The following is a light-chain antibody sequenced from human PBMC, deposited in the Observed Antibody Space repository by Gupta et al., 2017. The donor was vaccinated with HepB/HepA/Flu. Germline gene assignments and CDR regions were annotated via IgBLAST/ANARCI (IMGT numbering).Light chain of an antibody. V-gene: IGLV3-21*02. CDR3: QVWHKDIDDLYV. J-gene: IGLJ1*01. CDR2: DNS. Sequence: QPPPLPGAPGETVTTTCGGNSIGSKSVHWYQQKPGLAPELVVLDNSDRPSGTPERFSGSNSWNTATLTISRVEAGDEADYYCQVWHKDIDDLYVFGTGTKVTVL. CDR1: SIGSKS.